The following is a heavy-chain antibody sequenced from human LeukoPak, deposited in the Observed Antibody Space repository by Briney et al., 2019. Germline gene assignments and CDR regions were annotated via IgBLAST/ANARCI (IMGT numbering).Heavy chain of an antibody. Sequence: GASVKVSCKASGGTFSSYAISWVRQAPGQGLEWMGGIIPIFGTANYAQKFQGRVTITTDESTSTAYMELSSLRSEDTAVYYCAREAGWLPGLYYYMDVWGKGTTVTVSS. D-gene: IGHD5-24*01. CDR1: GGTFSSYA. CDR3: AREAGWLPGLYYYMDV. J-gene: IGHJ6*03. CDR2: IIPIFGTA. V-gene: IGHV1-69*05.